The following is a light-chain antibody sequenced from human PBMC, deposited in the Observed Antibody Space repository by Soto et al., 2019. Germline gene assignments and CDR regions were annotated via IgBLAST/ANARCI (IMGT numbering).Light chain of an antibody. CDR3: QSYDSSLSGYV. Sequence: QSVLTQPPSVSGAPGQRVTISCTGSSSNIGAGYDVHWYQHLPGTAPRLLIYGNNNRPSGVPDRFSGSKSGTSASLAITGLQAEDEADYYCQSYDSSLSGYVFGTGTKATVL. CDR2: GNN. CDR1: SSNIGAGYD. V-gene: IGLV1-40*01. J-gene: IGLJ1*01.